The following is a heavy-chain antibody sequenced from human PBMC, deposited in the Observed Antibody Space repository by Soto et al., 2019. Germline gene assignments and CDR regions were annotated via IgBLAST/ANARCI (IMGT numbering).Heavy chain of an antibody. CDR3: ARLPYGSGGYYYYGMDV. D-gene: IGHD3-10*01. Sequence: GGSLKISCKGSGYSFTRYWVGWVRQMPGKSLEWMGIIYPGDSDTRYSPSFQSPVTISADKSISTAYLQWSSLKASDTAMYYCARLPYGSGGYYYYGMDVWGQGTTVTVSS. CDR2: IYPGDSDT. J-gene: IGHJ6*02. V-gene: IGHV5-51*01. CDR1: GYSFTRYW.